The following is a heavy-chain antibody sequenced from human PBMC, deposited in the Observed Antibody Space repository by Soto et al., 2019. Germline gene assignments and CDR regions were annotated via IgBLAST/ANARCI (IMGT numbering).Heavy chain of an antibody. J-gene: IGHJ6*02. D-gene: IGHD6-6*01. CDR3: ARGEIHLTSRIAARLGRTWYYYGMDV. CDR2: IIPIFCTA. V-gene: IGHV1-69*01. CDR1: GGTFSSYA. Sequence: QVQLVQSGAEVKTPGSSVKVSCKASGGTFSSYAISWVRQAPGQGLEWMGGIIPIFCTANYAQKVQGRVTITADESTRTAYMELSSLRSEDTAVYYCARGEIHLTSRIAARLGRTWYYYGMDVWGQGTTVTVSS.